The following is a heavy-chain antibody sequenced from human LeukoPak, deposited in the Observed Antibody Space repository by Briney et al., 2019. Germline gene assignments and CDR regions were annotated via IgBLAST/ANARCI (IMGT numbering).Heavy chain of an antibody. J-gene: IGHJ4*02. D-gene: IGHD3-10*01. V-gene: IGHV3-30*18. CDR3: AKEAETYYYGSGSPGVDY. Sequence: GSLRLSCAASGFTFSGFSMTWVRQAPGKGLEWVAVISYDGSNKYYADSVKGRFTISRDNSKNTLYLQMNSLRAEDTAVYYCAKEAETYYYGSGSPGVDYWGQGTLVTVSS. CDR1: GFTFSGFS. CDR2: ISYDGSNK.